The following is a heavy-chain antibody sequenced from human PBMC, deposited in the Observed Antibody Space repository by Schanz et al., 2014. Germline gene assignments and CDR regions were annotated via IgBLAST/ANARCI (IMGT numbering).Heavy chain of an antibody. Sequence: EVQLVESGGGLVQPGRSLRLSCAASGFTLSSYGMHWVRQAPGKGLEWISYITYNGGTIYYADSVKGRFTISRDNAKNSLYLQMNGLRAEDTAVYYCARVALPGYSSPRDAFDIWGQGTMVTVSS. J-gene: IGHJ3*02. CDR2: ITYNGGTI. D-gene: IGHD5-18*01. CDR3: ARVALPGYSSPRDAFDI. V-gene: IGHV3-48*01. CDR1: GFTLSSYG.